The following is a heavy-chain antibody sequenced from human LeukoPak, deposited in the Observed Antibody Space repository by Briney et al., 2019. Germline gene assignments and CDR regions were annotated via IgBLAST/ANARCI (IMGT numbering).Heavy chain of an antibody. V-gene: IGHV4-59*12. CDR2: ISYSGST. CDR3: ARRGVIRFPNY. D-gene: IGHD3-10*01. J-gene: IGHJ4*02. CDR1: GGSISSYY. Sequence: SETLSLTCTLSGGSISSYYWSWIRQPPGKGLEWIGYISYSGSTNYNPSLKSRVTISVDTSKNQFSLKLSSVTAADTAVYYCARRGVIRFPNYWGQGTLVTVSS.